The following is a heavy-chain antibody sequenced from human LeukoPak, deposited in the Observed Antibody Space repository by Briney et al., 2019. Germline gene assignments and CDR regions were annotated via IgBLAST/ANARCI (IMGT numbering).Heavy chain of an antibody. Sequence: PSETLSLTCSVSGGAMSSTSYYWGWIRPPPGQGLEWIASIYYSGTTYYKPSLTSRLTISVDTSENQFSLELSSVTAADTAVYYCARHRRATVTSFDIWGRGTLVTVSS. CDR1: GGAMSSTSYY. V-gene: IGHV4-39*01. D-gene: IGHD5-24*01. J-gene: IGHJ2*01. CDR3: ARHRRATVTSFDI. CDR2: IYYSGTT.